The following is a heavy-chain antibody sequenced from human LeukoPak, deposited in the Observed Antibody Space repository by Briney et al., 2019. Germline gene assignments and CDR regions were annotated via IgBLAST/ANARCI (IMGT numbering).Heavy chain of an antibody. Sequence: GESLKISCKGSGCSFTSYWIGWVRQLPGKGMEWMGIIYPGDSDNIYSPSFQGHVSLSPDKSISTAYLQWSSLKASDTALYYCARAQWLVLHDVYYFDYWGQGTLVTVSS. J-gene: IGHJ4*02. CDR1: GCSFTSYW. CDR2: IYPGDSDN. V-gene: IGHV5-51*01. D-gene: IGHD6-19*01. CDR3: ARAQWLVLHDVYYFDY.